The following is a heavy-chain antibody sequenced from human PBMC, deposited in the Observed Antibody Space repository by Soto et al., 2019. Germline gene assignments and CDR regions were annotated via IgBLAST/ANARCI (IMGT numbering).Heavy chain of an antibody. CDR2: INHSGST. CDR1: GGSFSGYY. V-gene: IGHV4-34*01. D-gene: IGHD2-15*01. Sequence: QVQLQQWGAGLLKPSETRSLTCAVYGGSFSGYYWSWIRQPPGKGLEWIGEINHSGSTNYNPSLKSRVTISVDTSKNQFSLKLSSVTAADTAVYYCARAVVVVAASPKDAFDIWGQGTMVTVSS. J-gene: IGHJ3*02. CDR3: ARAVVVVAASPKDAFDI.